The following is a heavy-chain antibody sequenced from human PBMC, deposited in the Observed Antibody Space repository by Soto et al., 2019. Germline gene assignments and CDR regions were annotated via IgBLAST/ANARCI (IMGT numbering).Heavy chain of an antibody. D-gene: IGHD3-22*01. CDR2: ISYDGSNK. Sequence: LGGSLRLSCAASGFTFSSYGMHWVRQAPGKGLEWVAVISYDGSNKYYADSVKGRFTISRDNSKNTLYLQMNSLRAEDTAVYYCAKDMSYDSSGSFDSWGQGTLVTVSS. J-gene: IGHJ5*01. V-gene: IGHV3-30*18. CDR3: AKDMSYDSSGSFDS. CDR1: GFTFSSYG.